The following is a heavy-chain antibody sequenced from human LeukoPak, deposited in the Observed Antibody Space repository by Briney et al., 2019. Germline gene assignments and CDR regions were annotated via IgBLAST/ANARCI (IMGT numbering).Heavy chain of an antibody. Sequence: PGGSLRLSCAASGFTFSSYAMHWVRQAPGKGLEWVAVISYDGSNKYYADSVKGRFTISRDNSKNTLYLQMNSLRAEDTAVYYCAREYYDILTGYYPPGYWGQGTLVTVSS. J-gene: IGHJ4*02. D-gene: IGHD3-9*01. CDR3: AREYYDILTGYYPPGY. CDR2: ISYDGSNK. CDR1: GFTFSSYA. V-gene: IGHV3-30-3*01.